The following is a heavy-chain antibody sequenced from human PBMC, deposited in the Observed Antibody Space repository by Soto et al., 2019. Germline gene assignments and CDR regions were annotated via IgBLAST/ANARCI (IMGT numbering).Heavy chain of an antibody. CDR3: ARDLYYDFWSGHYTHWFDP. D-gene: IGHD3-3*01. J-gene: IGHJ5*02. V-gene: IGHV3-7*05. CDR2: IKQDGSEK. CDR1: GFTFSSYW. Sequence: PGGSLRLSCAASGFTFSSYWMIRVRQAPGKGLEWVANIKQDGSEKYYVDSVKGRFTISRDNAKNSLYLQMNSLRAEDTAVYYCARDLYYDFWSGHYTHWFDPWGQGTLVTVSS.